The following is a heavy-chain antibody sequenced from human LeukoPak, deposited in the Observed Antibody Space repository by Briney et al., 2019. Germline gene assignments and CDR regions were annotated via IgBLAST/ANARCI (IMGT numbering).Heavy chain of an antibody. V-gene: IGHV3-74*01. J-gene: IGHJ4*02. CDR1: GFTFSSYW. Sequence: GGSLRLXCAASGFTFSSYWMHWVRQTPGKGLVWVSRINSDGSSTSYADSVKGRFTISRDNAKNTLYLQMNSLRAEDTAVYYCARAFWSGPPDYWGQGTLVTVSS. D-gene: IGHD3-3*01. CDR2: INSDGSST. CDR3: ARAFWSGPPDY.